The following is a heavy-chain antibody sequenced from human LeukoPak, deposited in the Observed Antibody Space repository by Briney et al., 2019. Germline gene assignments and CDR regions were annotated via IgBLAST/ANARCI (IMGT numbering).Heavy chain of an antibody. CDR2: INGDGSSV. CDR3: ARDEAVATPIDY. Sequence: PGGSLRLSCEASGFTLSSQWMHWVRQVPGKGLVWVPNINGDGSSVGYADSVKGRFAVSRDNAKTTLYLHMSSLRAEDTAVYYCARDEAVATPIDYWGQGTLVTVSS. J-gene: IGHJ4*02. D-gene: IGHD6-25*01. V-gene: IGHV3-74*01. CDR1: GFTLSSQW.